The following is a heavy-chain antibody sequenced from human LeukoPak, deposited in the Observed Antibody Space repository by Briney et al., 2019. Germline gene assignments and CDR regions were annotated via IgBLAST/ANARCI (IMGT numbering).Heavy chain of an antibody. CDR2: IYYSGST. CDR3: ARSPSTYYDILTGYFSGYYYYMDV. D-gene: IGHD3-9*01. Sequence: SETLSLTCTVSGGSISSHYWSWIRQPPGKGLEWIGYIYYSGSTNYNPSLKSRVTISVDTSKNQFSLKLSSVTAADTAVYYCARSPSTYYDILTGYFSGYYYYMDVWGKGTTVTVSS. CDR1: GGSISSHY. J-gene: IGHJ6*03. V-gene: IGHV4-59*11.